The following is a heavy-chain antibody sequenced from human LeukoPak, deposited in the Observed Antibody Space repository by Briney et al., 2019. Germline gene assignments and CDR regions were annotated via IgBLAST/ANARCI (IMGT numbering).Heavy chain of an antibody. Sequence: PSETLSLTCTVSGGSVSSGSYYWSWIRQPPGKGLEWIGYIYYSGSTNYNPSLKSRVTISVDTSKNQFSLKLSSVTAADTAVYYCARDKTNWFDPWGQGTLVTASS. CDR2: IYYSGST. J-gene: IGHJ5*02. V-gene: IGHV4-61*01. CDR1: GGSVSSGSYY. CDR3: ARDKTNWFDP.